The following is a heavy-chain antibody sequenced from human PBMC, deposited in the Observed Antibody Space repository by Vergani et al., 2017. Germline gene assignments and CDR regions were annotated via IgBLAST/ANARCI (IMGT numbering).Heavy chain of an antibody. CDR1: GFTVSSNY. CDR2: IYSGGST. V-gene: IGHV3-53*01. Sequence: EVQLVESGGGLVQPGGSLRLSCAASGFTVSSNYMSWVRQAPGKGLEWVSVIYSGGSTYYADSVKGRFTISRDNSKNTLYLQMNSLRAEDTAVYYCARATVPANYVQLVLNSYYMDVWSKGTSVTV. D-gene: IGHD6-6*01. J-gene: IGHJ6*03. CDR3: ARATVPANYVQLVLNSYYMDV.